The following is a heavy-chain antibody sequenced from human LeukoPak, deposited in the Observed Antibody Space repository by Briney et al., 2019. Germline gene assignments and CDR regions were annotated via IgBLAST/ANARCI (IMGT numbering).Heavy chain of an antibody. V-gene: IGHV2-5*02. J-gene: IGHJ4*02. CDR2: IFWDDDQ. CDR3: AHRRAYGSGSYLDS. D-gene: IGHD3-10*01. Sequence: SGPTLVHPTLPLTQSCSFSGFSVRTGGVGVGWIRQPPGKGLEWLAIIFWDDDQSDSPSLESRLPITQDTSKNQVVLTMTNIDPVDTATYYCAHRRAYGSGSYLDSWGQGTLVTVSS. CDR1: GFSVRTGGVG.